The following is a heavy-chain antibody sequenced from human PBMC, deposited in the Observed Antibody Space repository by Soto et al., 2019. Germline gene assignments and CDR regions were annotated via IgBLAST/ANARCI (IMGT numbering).Heavy chain of an antibody. J-gene: IGHJ2*01. CDR2: ISSSSYT. CDR3: ARVGSSGWQSTYWYFDL. CDR1: GFTFSDYY. Sequence: GGSLRLSCAASGFTFSDYYMSWIRQAPGKGLEWVSYISSSSYTNYADSVKGRFTISRDNAKNSLYLQMNSLRAEDTAVYYCARVGSSGWQSTYWYFDLWGRGTLVTVSS. D-gene: IGHD6-19*01. V-gene: IGHV3-11*06.